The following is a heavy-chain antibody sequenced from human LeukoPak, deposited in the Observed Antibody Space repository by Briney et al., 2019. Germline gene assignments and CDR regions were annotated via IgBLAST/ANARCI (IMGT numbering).Heavy chain of an antibody. J-gene: IGHJ4*02. V-gene: IGHV1-46*01. CDR1: GYTFTSYY. Sequence: ASVKVSCKASGYTFTSYYMHWVRQAPGQGLEWMGIINPSGGSTSYAQKFQGRVTMTRDMSTSTVYMELSGLRSEDTAVYYCARGSRGYNLDYWGQGTLVTVSS. CDR3: ARGSRGYNLDY. CDR2: INPSGGST. D-gene: IGHD1-1*01.